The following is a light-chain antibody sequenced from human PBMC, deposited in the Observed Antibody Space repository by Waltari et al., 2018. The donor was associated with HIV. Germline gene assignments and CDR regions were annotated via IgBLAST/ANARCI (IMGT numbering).Light chain of an antibody. CDR2: QDN. CDR1: NLGHKS. Sequence: SYELTQPPSVSVSPGQTAIITCSGDNLGHKSVSWYQQRPGQSPLLVIYQDNKRPSGIPERFSGSNSGNTATLTIRGTQAMDEADYYCQAWDSTSYVVFGGGTKLTVL. J-gene: IGLJ2*01. CDR3: QAWDSTSYVV. V-gene: IGLV3-1*01.